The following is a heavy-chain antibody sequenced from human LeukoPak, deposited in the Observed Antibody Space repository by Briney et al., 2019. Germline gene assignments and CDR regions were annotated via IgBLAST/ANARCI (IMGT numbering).Heavy chain of an antibody. CDR1: GYTFTGYY. CDR3: ARDGDDGPDAFDI. D-gene: IGHD5-24*01. J-gene: IGHJ3*02. V-gene: IGHV1-2*02. CDR2: INPNSGGT. Sequence: ASVKVSCKASGYTFTGYYMHWVRQAPGQGLEWMGWINPNSGGTNYAQKLQGRVTMTTDISTSTAYMELRSLRSDDTAVYYCARDGDDGPDAFDIWGQGTMVTVSS.